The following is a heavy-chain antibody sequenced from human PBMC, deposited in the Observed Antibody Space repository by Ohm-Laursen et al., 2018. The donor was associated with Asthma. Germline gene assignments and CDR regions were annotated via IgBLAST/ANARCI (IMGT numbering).Heavy chain of an antibody. CDR3: ARDIRPGDTGFDP. V-gene: IGHV4-34*01. D-gene: IGHD2-21*02. Sequence: TLSLTCAVYGGSFSGYYWSWIRQPPGKGLEWIGEINHSGSTNYNPSLKSRVTISVDTSKNQFSLKLSSVTAADTAVYYCARDIRPGDTGFDPWGQGTLVTVSS. J-gene: IGHJ5*02. CDR2: INHSGST. CDR1: GGSFSGYY.